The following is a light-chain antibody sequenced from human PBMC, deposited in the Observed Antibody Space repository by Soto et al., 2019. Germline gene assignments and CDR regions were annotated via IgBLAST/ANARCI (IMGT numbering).Light chain of an antibody. CDR2: GIS. CDR3: QHYGDSSWT. V-gene: IGKV3-20*01. CDR1: QSVSSNN. J-gene: IGKJ1*01. Sequence: EIVLTQSPGTLSLSPGERATLSCRASQSVSSNNLVWYQQKRGQAPRLLIYGISNRATGVPDRFSGSGSGTDFTLSISRLEPEDSAIYYCQHYGDSSWTFGQGTKVEIK.